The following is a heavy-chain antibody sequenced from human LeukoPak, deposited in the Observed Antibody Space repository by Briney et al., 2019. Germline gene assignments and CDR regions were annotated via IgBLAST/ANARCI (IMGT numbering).Heavy chain of an antibody. Sequence: ASVKVSCKASGYTFTSYGISWVRQAPGQGLEWMGWISAYNGNTNYAQKLQGRVTMTTDTSTSTAYMELRSLRSDDTAVYYCARDGYGSGSFNWFDPWGQGTLVTVSS. D-gene: IGHD3-10*01. V-gene: IGHV1-18*01. CDR2: ISAYNGNT. CDR3: ARDGYGSGSFNWFDP. CDR1: GYTFTSYG. J-gene: IGHJ5*02.